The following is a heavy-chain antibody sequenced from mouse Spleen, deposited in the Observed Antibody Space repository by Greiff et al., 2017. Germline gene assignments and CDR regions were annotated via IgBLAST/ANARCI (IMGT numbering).Heavy chain of an antibody. CDR1: GFTFSSYA. CDR2: ISSGGGNT. J-gene: IGHJ3*01. V-gene: IGHV5-9*04. Sequence: EVKLVESGGGLVKLGGSLKLSCAASGFTFSSYAMSWVRQTPEKRLEWVATISSGGGNTYYPDSVKGRFTISRDNAKNTLYLQMSSLKSEDTAMYYCARQPHNWDGAWFAYWGQGTLVTVSA. CDR3: ARQPHNWDGAWFAY. D-gene: IGHD4-1*01.